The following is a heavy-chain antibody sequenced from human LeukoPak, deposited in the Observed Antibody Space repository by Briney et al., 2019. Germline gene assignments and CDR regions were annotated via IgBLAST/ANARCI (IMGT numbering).Heavy chain of an antibody. CDR1: VFTLTTDY. D-gene: IGHD6-19*01. Sequence: GGSLRLSCAASVFTLTTDYMSWVCQAPGKGLEWVSHVYSGGRTYYADSVKGRFTISRDNSKNTLYLQMNSLRAEDTAVYYCARHIAISGRVSSSPPGYWGQGTLVTVSS. J-gene: IGHJ4*02. CDR3: ARHIAISGRVSSSPPGY. CDR2: VYSGGRT. V-gene: IGHV3-66*04.